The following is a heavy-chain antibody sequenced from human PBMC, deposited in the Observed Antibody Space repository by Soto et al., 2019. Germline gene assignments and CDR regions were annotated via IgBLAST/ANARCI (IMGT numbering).Heavy chain of an antibody. V-gene: IGHV1-18*01. D-gene: IGHD3-3*01. Sequence: QVQLVQSGAEVKKPGASVKVSFKASGYTFTSYGISWVRQAPGQGLEWMGWISAYNGNTNYAQKLQGRVTMTTDTSTRTAYIELRRLRYDDTAVYYCASDQSLFFGHDDYLRQGTLVADSS. CDR1: GYTFTSYG. CDR2: ISAYNGNT. J-gene: IGHJ4*02. CDR3: ASDQSLFFGHDDY.